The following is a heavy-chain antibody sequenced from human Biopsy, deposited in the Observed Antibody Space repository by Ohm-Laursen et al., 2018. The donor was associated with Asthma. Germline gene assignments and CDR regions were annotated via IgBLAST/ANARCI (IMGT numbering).Heavy chain of an antibody. V-gene: IGHV1-69*13. CDR3: ARSSHINWGGYFDY. CDR2: IIPIVGTA. J-gene: IGHJ4*02. CDR1: GGMFGNYA. D-gene: IGHD7-27*01. Sequence: SVKVSCKASGGMFGNYAISWVRQAPGQGLEWMGGIIPIVGTANYAQKFQGRVTITADESTSTAYMELSSLRSEDTAVYYCARSSHINWGGYFDYWGQGTLVTVSS.